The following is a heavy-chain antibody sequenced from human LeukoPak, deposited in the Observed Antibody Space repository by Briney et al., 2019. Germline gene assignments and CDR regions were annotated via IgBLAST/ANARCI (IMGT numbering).Heavy chain of an antibody. CDR3: ARGVYAIPGFDY. D-gene: IGHD2-8*01. V-gene: IGHV1-2*02. Sequence: PMASVKVSCKASGYTFTGYYMHWVRQAPGQGLEWMGWINPNSGGTNYAQKFQGGVTMTRDTSISTAYMELSRLRSDDTAVYYCARGVYAIPGFDYWGQGTLVTVSS. CDR1: GYTFTGYY. CDR2: INPNSGGT. J-gene: IGHJ4*02.